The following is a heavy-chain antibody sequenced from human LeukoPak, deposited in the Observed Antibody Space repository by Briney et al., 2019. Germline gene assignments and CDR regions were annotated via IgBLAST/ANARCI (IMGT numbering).Heavy chain of an antibody. J-gene: IGHJ5*02. CDR1: AGSISNNDYF. CDR3: ARRVPGRSGNWFDP. CDR2: MNYGGST. V-gene: IGHV4-39*01. D-gene: IGHD2-2*01. Sequence: SETLSLTCTVSAGSISNNDYFWGWIRQPPGKGLEWIGSMNYGGSTHDNPSLKSRVTISVDTSKNQVSLKLSSVTAADTAVYYCARRVPGRSGNWFDPWGQGTLVTVSS.